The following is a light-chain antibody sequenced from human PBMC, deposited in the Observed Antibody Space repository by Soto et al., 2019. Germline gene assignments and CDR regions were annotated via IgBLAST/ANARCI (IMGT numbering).Light chain of an antibody. CDR3: SSYRSGSTLVI. CDR1: SRDIGDYNY. V-gene: IGLV2-14*01. Sequence: QSALTQPASVSGSHGQSITISCTGSSRDIGDYNYVSWYQQHPDKAPKLMIYDVSNRPSGVSNRFSGSKSGNTVSLTISGLQAEDEARYFCSSYRSGSTLVIFGGGTQLTVL. CDR2: DVS. J-gene: IGLJ2*01.